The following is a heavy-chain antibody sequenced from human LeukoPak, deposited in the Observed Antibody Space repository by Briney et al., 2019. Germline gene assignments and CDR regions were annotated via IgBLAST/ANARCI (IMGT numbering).Heavy chain of an antibody. CDR1: GGSISSGDYY. CDR2: IYYSGST. D-gene: IGHD2-15*01. V-gene: IGHV4-30-4*01. Sequence: SETLSLTCTVSGGSISSGDYYWSWIRQPPAKGLEWIGYIYYSGSTYYNPSLKSRVTISVDTSKNQFSLKLSSVTAADTAVYYCARGACSGGSCYDIDYWGQGTLVTVSS. J-gene: IGHJ4*02. CDR3: ARGACSGGSCYDIDY.